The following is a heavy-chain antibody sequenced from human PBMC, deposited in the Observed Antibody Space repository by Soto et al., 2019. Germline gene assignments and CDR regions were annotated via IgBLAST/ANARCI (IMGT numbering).Heavy chain of an antibody. J-gene: IGHJ4*02. CDR1: GGPFSDYS. V-gene: IGHV1-69*06. Sequence: QVQLVQSGAEVKKPGSSVKVSCKASGGPFSDYSINWVRQAPGQGLEWMGGIIPVFATTNYAQKFQGRVTITADKSTSTAYMELSNLRSEDTAIYFCAPDPDYGGNSGLGLVDYWGQGTLVTVTS. D-gene: IGHD4-17*01. CDR3: APDPDYGGNSGLGLVDY. CDR2: IIPVFATT.